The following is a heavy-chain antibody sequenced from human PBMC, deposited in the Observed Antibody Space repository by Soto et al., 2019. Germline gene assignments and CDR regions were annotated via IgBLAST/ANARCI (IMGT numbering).Heavy chain of an antibody. CDR2: ISGSGGST. V-gene: IGHV3-23*01. CDR1: GFTFSSYG. Sequence: GGSLRLSCAASGFTFSSYGMSWVRQAPGKGLERVSGISGSGGSTYYADSVKGRFTISRDNSKNTLYLQMNSLRAEDTAMYYCVRTIQPGTTTYFDYWGQETLVTVSS. D-gene: IGHD1-1*01. CDR3: VRTIQPGTTTYFDY. J-gene: IGHJ4*02.